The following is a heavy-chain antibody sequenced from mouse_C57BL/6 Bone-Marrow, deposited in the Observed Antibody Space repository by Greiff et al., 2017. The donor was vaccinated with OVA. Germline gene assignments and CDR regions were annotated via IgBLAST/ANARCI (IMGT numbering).Heavy chain of an antibody. Sequence: VQLQQSGAELVRPGASVKLSCTASGFNIKDDYMHWVKQRPEQGLEWIGWIDPENGDTEYASKFQGKATITADTSSNTAYLQLSSLTSEDTAVYYCTTEDYGAYGGQGTLVTVSA. V-gene: IGHV14-4*01. D-gene: IGHD2-4*01. CDR2: IDPENGDT. CDR3: TTEDYGAY. CDR1: GFNIKDDY. J-gene: IGHJ3*01.